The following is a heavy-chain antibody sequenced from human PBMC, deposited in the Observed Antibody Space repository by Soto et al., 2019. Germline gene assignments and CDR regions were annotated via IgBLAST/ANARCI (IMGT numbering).Heavy chain of an antibody. CDR3: ARDNDSSDAFDI. J-gene: IGHJ3*02. Sequence: SETLSLTCTVSGGSVSSGSYYWSWIRQPPGKGLEWIGYIYYSGSTNYNPSLKSRVTISVDTSKNQFSLKLSSVTAADTAVYYCARDNDSSDAFDIWGQGTMVTVSS. CDR1: GGSVSSGSYY. D-gene: IGHD3-22*01. V-gene: IGHV4-61*01. CDR2: IYYSGST.